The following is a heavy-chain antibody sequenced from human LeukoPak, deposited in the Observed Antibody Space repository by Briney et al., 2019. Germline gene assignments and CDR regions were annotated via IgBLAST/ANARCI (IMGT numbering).Heavy chain of an antibody. J-gene: IGHJ4*02. D-gene: IGHD4-17*01. CDR3: ARGRWTVTHFDY. Sequence: GGSLRLSCAASGFTFSSYEMNWVRQAPGKGLEWVSYISSSGSTIYYADSVKGRFTISRDNAKNSLYLQMNSLRAEDTAVYYCARGRWTVTHFDYWGQGTLVTVSS. V-gene: IGHV3-48*03. CDR1: GFTFSSYE. CDR2: ISSSGSTI.